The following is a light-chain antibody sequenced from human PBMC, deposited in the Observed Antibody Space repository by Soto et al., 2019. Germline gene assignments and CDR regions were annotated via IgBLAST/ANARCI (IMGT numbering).Light chain of an antibody. Sequence: DIQLTQSPSFLSASVGDRVTITCRASQDVSRYLAWYQQKPGKAPNLLIYAASTLPSGVPSRFSGSGSETEFTLTISSLQPEDFATYYCQQLNSYVFAFGPGTKVDIK. V-gene: IGKV1-9*01. CDR2: AAS. CDR1: QDVSRY. CDR3: QQLNSYVFA. J-gene: IGKJ3*01.